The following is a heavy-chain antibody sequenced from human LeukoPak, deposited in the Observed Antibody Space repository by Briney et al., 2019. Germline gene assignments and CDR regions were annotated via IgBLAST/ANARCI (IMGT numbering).Heavy chain of an antibody. CDR2: IYSVGST. V-gene: IGHV3-53*01. CDR1: GFTVSSNY. D-gene: IGHD6-6*01. J-gene: IGHJ4*02. Sequence: GGSLRLSCAASGFTVSSNYMNWVRQAPGKGLEWVSVIYSVGSTNYADSVKGRFTISRDNSKNTLYLQMNSLRAEDTAVYYCARADRPSSSSNGFDYWGQGTLVTVSS. CDR3: ARADRPSSSSNGFDY.